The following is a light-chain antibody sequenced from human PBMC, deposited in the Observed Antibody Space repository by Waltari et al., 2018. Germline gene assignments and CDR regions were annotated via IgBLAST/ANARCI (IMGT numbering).Light chain of an antibody. CDR2: QDT. CDR3: QALGTGAWV. Sequence: SYELTQPPSVSVSPGQTASITCSGDILGNKYASWYQQKPGQSPLLVIYQDTKRPPGIPELFCGSKSGNAATLTISGTQAMDEADYYCQALGTGAWVFGGGTKLTVL. J-gene: IGLJ3*02. V-gene: IGLV3-1*01. CDR1: ILGNKY.